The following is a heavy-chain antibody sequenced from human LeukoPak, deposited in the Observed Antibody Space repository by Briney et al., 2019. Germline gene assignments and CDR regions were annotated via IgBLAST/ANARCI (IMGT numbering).Heavy chain of an antibody. D-gene: IGHD5-24*01. CDR2: IYWDDDK. V-gene: IGHV2-5*02. CDR3: AHRRDGYNSLDY. CDR1: GFSLSTSGVA. Sequence: GSGPTLVKPTQTLTLTCTFSGFSLSTSGVAVGWIRPPPGKALEWLGLIYWDDDKRYSPSLKSALTITKDTSKNQVVLTMTNMDPVDTATYYCAHRRDGYNSLDYWGQGTLVTVSS. J-gene: IGHJ4*02.